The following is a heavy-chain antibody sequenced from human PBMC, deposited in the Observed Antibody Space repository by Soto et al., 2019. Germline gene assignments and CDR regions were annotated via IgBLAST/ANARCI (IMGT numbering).Heavy chain of an antibody. CDR2: ISGSADAT. J-gene: IGHJ4*02. CDR1: GFTFSTYA. Sequence: EVQLLESGGGLVQTGGSLRLSCAASGFTFSTYAMSWVRQAPGKGLEWVSTISGSADATFYADSVKGRFDIFRDNSRTMFYLQMNSLRAEDTAVYYCAKGGDGYCSTTSCLFHFDYWGPGTLATVSS. CDR3: AKGGDGYCSTTSCLFHFDY. V-gene: IGHV3-23*01. D-gene: IGHD2-2*01.